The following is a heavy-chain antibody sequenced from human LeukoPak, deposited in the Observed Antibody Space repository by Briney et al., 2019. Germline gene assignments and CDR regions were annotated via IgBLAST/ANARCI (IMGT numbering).Heavy chain of an antibody. CDR1: GFTFSSYA. J-gene: IGHJ4*02. D-gene: IGHD6-6*01. V-gene: IGHV3-23*01. CDR2: ISGSGGSA. CDR3: ARGGAARPDY. Sequence: GGSLRLSCAASGFTFSSYAMSWVRQAPGKGLEWVSGISGSGGSAYYADSVKGRFTISRDNSKNTLYLQMNSLRAEDTAVYYCARGGAARPDYWGQGTLVTVSS.